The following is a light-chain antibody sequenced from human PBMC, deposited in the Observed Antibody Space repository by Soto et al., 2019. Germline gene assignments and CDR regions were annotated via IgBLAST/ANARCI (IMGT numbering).Light chain of an antibody. V-gene: IGLV2-8*01. Sequence: QSALPQPPSGSGSPGQSVTISCTGTSSDVGGYNFVSWYQQHPGKAPKLMIYEVNNRPSGVPDRFSGSKSGNTASLTVSGLQAEDEADYYCTSYVGSNNFYVFGTGTKVTVL. CDR2: EVN. CDR3: TSYVGSNNFYV. CDR1: SSDVGGYNF. J-gene: IGLJ1*01.